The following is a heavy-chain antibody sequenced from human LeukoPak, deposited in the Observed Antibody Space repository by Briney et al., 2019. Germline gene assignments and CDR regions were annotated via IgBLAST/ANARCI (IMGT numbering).Heavy chain of an antibody. D-gene: IGHD5-24*01. CDR2: ISHDGRTK. J-gene: IGHJ4*02. CDR3: ARPSPPGDGYNPPDH. V-gene: IGHV3-30*04. CDR1: GFNFDNFA. Sequence: GKSLTLSCVVSGFNFDNFAMHWVRQPLGKGLEWVAVISHDGRTKYYADSMKGRITISRDNSKNTLFLQMNNLRSEDTAVYFCARPSPPGDGYNPPDHWGQGTLVTVSS.